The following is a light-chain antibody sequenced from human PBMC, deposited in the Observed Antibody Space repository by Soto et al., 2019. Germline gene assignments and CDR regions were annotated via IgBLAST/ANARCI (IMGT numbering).Light chain of an antibody. V-gene: IGKV3-20*01. CDR2: GAS. CDR3: QQSQSTLFT. CDR1: QSVSSSY. J-gene: IGKJ2*01. Sequence: EIVLTQSPGTLSLSPGERATLSCRASQSVSSSYLAWYQQKPGQAPRLLIYGASSRATGIPDRFSGSGSGTDFTLTISRLEPEDFAVYYCQQSQSTLFTFGQGTRLAMK.